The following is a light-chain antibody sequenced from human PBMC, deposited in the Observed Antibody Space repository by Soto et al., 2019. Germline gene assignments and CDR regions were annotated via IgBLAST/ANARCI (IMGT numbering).Light chain of an antibody. V-gene: IGKV3-20*01. Sequence: EIVLTQSPGTLSLSPGERATLSCRASQTVTSEYLAWYQQKPGQAPRLLIYGASYMATGIPDRFSGSGSGTDFTLTISRLEPEDFAVYSCQQYGNSPPTFGQGTKLEIK. CDR2: GAS. CDR3: QQYGNSPPT. J-gene: IGKJ2*01. CDR1: QTVTSEY.